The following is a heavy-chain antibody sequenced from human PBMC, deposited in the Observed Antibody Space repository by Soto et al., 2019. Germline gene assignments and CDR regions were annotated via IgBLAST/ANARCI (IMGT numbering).Heavy chain of an antibody. CDR1: GFTFSNYA. J-gene: IGHJ4*02. V-gene: IGHV3-23*01. D-gene: IGHD5-18*01. CDR2: ISDSGGST. Sequence: GGSLRLSCAASGFTFSNYAMNWVRQAPGKGLEWVSAISDSGGSTYYADSVRGRFSISRDNSKNTLYLQMDSLRAEDTAVYYCAKDRLQLWLFSYFDYWGQGTLVTVPQ. CDR3: AKDRLQLWLFSYFDY.